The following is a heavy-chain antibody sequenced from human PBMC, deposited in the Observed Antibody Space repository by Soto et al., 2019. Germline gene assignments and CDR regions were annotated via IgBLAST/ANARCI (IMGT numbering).Heavy chain of an antibody. J-gene: IGHJ4*02. V-gene: IGHV3-64D*08. Sequence: GGSLRLSCSASGFIFSNYAIHWLRQAPGKGLEFVSAISSDGKTTYYADSVKGRFTISRDNSKNTLYLQMSSLRPEDTAVYFCVRRICSSTSCYYFDYWGQGTLVTVSS. CDR3: VRRICSSTSCYYFDY. CDR1: GFIFSNYA. CDR2: ISSDGKTT. D-gene: IGHD2-2*01.